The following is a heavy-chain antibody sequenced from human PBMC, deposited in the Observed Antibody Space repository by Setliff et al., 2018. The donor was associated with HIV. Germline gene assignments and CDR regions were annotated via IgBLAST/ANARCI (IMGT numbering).Heavy chain of an antibody. J-gene: IGHJ5*02. V-gene: IGHV4-39*07. CDR1: GGSISSSNYY. CDR3: ARGGYTLTDWFDP. CDR2: INYIGNT. D-gene: IGHD3-16*02. Sequence: SETLSLTCTVSGGSISSSNYYWGWIRQPPGKGLEWIGSINYIGNTYYNPSLKSRVTISVDTSKNQFSLNLRSVTAADTAVYYCARGGYTLTDWFDPWGQGTLVTVSS.